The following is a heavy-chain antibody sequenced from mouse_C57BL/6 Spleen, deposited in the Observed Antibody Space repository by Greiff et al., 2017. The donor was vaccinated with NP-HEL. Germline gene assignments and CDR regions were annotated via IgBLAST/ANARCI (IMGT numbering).Heavy chain of an antibody. D-gene: IGHD1-3*01. CDR3: ARRLGAPFYYAMDY. CDR2: IDPSDSYT. V-gene: IGHV1-69*01. Sequence: VQLQQSGAELVMPGASVKLSCKASGYTFTSYWMHWVKQRPGQGLEWIGEIDPSDSYTNYNQKFKGKSTLTVDKSSSTAYMQLSSLTSEDSAVYYCARRLGAPFYYAMDYWGQGTSVTVSS. J-gene: IGHJ4*01. CDR1: GYTFTSYW.